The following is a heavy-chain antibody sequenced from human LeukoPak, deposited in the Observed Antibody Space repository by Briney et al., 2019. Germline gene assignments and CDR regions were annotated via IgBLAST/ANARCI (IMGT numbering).Heavy chain of an antibody. CDR3: ARVIRDIVVVPAAIRYYYYMDV. CDR2: INPSSGGT. D-gene: IGHD2-2*01. V-gene: IGHV1-2*02. J-gene: IGHJ6*03. CDR1: GYTFTGYY. Sequence: RASVKVSCKASGYTFTGYYMHWVRQAPGQGLEWMGWINPSSGGTNYAQKFQGRVTMTRDTSISTAYMQLSRLRSDDTAVYYCARVIRDIVVVPAAIRYYYYMDVWGKGTTVTISS.